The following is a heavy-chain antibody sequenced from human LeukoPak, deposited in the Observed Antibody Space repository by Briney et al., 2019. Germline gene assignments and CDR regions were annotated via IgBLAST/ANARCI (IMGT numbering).Heavy chain of an antibody. J-gene: IGHJ4*02. D-gene: IGHD3-10*01. CDR2: ISGSGGRT. Sequence: PGGSLRLSCAASGFTFSSYAMSWVRQAPGKGLEWVSAISGSGGRTYYPDSVKGRFTISRDNSKNTLYLQMNSLRAEDTAVYYCAREITMVRGVAYWGQGTLVTVSS. V-gene: IGHV3-23*01. CDR3: AREITMVRGVAY. CDR1: GFTFSSYA.